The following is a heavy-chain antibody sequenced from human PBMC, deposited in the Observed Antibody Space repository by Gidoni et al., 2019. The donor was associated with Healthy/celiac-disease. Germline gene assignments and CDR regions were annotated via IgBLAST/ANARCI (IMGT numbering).Heavy chain of an antibody. CDR2: ISWNSGSI. V-gene: IGHV3-9*01. J-gene: IGHJ4*02. CDR3: AKGIVGATAWDYFDY. D-gene: IGHD1-26*01. CDR1: GFTFADYA. Sequence: EVQLVESGGGLVQPGRSLRLSCAASGFTFADYAMHWVRQAPGQGLEWVSGISWNSGSIGYADSVKGRFTISRDNAKNSLYLQMNSLRAEDTALYYCAKGIVGATAWDYFDYWGQGTLVTVSS.